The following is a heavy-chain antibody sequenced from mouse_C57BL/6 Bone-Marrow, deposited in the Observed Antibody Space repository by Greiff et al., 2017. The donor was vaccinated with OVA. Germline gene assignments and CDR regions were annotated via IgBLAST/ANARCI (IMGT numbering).Heavy chain of an antibody. V-gene: IGHV5-9-1*02. J-gene: IGHJ1*03. CDR2: ISSGGDYI. CDR3: TREGYYYGSSPYWYLDV. Sequence: EVKLVESGEGLVKPGGSLKLSCAASGFTFSSYAMSWVRQTPEKRLEWVAYISSGGDYIYYADTVKGRFTISRDNARNTLYLQMSSLKSEDTAMYYCTREGYYYGSSPYWYLDVWGTGTTVTVSS. CDR1: GFTFSSYA. D-gene: IGHD1-1*01.